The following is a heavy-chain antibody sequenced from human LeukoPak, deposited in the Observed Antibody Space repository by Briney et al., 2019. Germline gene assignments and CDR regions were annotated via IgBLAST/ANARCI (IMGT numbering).Heavy chain of an antibody. J-gene: IGHJ4*02. V-gene: IGHV3-33*08. CDR3: ATVRLYGSGNYYSDY. CDR1: GFTVSSNY. Sequence: GGSLRLSCAASGFTVSSNYMSWVRQAPGKGLEWVAIIWYDGSNKYYADSVKGRFTISRDNSKNTLYLQMNSLRAEDTAVYHCATVRLYGSGNYYSDYWGQGTLVTVSS. D-gene: IGHD3-10*01. CDR2: IWYDGSNK.